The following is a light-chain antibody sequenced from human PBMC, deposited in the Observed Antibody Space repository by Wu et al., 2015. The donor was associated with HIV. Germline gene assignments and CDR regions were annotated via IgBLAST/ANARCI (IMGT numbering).Light chain of an antibody. V-gene: IGKV3-20*01. Sequence: EIVMTQSPATLSVSPGERATLSCRASQSVSTNYLAWYQQKPGQAPRLLIYGSSSRATGIPDRFSGSGSGTDFTLTISRLEPEDFAVYYCQQFGSSPQITFGGGTKVEIK. CDR1: QSVSTNY. CDR3: QQFGSSPQIT. J-gene: IGKJ4*01. CDR2: GSS.